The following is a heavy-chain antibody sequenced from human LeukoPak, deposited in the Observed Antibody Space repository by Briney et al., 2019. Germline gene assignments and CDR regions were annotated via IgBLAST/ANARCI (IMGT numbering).Heavy chain of an antibody. Sequence: PGGSLRLSCAASGFTFSSYAMSWVRQAPGKGLEWVSAISGSGGSTYYADSVKGRFTISRDNSKNTLYLQMNSLRAEDTAVYYCARERMGSYYYYGMDVWGQGTTVTVSS. V-gene: IGHV3-23*01. CDR1: GFTFSSYA. D-gene: IGHD3-10*01. CDR3: ARERMGSYYYYGMDV. CDR2: ISGSGGST. J-gene: IGHJ6*02.